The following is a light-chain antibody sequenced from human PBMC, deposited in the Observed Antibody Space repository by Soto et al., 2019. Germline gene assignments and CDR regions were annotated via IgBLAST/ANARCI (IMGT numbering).Light chain of an antibody. CDR3: SSYRSSNTPVV. Sequence: QSVLTQPASVSGSPGQSITISCTGTSSDLGFYNYVSWYQQNPGKAPKLVIYEVSHRPSGVSNRFSGSKSDNTASLTISGLQAEDEAYYYCSSYRSSNTPVVFGGGTKLTVL. CDR2: EVS. J-gene: IGLJ2*01. V-gene: IGLV2-14*01. CDR1: SSDLGFYNY.